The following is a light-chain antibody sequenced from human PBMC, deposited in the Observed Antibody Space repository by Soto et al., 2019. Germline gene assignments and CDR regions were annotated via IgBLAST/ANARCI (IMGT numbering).Light chain of an antibody. Sequence: QSVLTQPASVSGSPGQSITISCTGTNSDVGGYNYVSWYQQHPGKAPELMIYEVSHRPSGVSNRFSGSKSDNTASLTISPLQAEDGADYYCSSYPSISTLYVFGTGTKVTVL. CDR1: NSDVGGYNY. J-gene: IGLJ1*01. CDR3: SSYPSISTLYV. V-gene: IGLV2-14*01. CDR2: EVS.